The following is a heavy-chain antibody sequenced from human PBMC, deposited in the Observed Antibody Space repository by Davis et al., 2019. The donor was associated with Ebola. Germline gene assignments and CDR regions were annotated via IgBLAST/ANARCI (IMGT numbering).Heavy chain of an antibody. D-gene: IGHD4-23*01. CDR2: ISGSGGST. CDR1: GFTFSSYA. V-gene: IGHV3-23*01. J-gene: IGHJ6*02. CDR3: ASGDGRGNSYDMDV. Sequence: GESLKISCAASGFTFSSYAMSWVRQAPGKGLEWVSAISGSGGSTYHVDSVKGRFTISRDNSQNTLYLQMNSLRAEDTALYYFASGDGRGNSYDMDVWGQGTTVTVSS.